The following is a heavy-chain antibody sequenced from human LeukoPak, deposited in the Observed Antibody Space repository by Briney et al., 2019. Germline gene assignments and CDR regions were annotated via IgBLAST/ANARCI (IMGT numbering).Heavy chain of an antibody. D-gene: IGHD3-10*01. CDR3: ARGTPPGSGHWFDP. V-gene: IGHV3-74*01. J-gene: IGHJ5*02. CDR1: GFTFSSYW. CDR2: INTDGSST. Sequence: GGSLRLSCAASGFTFSSYWMHWVRQAPGKGLVWVSRINTDGSSTDYADSVKGRFTISRDNSKNTLYLQMNSLRAEDTAVYYCARGTPPGSGHWFDPWGQGTLVTVSS.